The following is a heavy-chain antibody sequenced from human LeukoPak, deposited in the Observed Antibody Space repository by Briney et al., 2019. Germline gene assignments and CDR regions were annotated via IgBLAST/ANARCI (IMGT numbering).Heavy chain of an antibody. CDR3: ARDGEIVGARFDY. CDR1: GFTFSNSG. D-gene: IGHD1-26*01. Sequence: GGSLRLSCAASGFTFSNSGMHWVRQAPGKGLEWVSSLNWNGDDTSYAVSVKGRFTISRDNAQKSLYLQMNSLRAEDTALYFCARDGEIVGARFDYWGQGILVTVSS. CDR2: LNWNGDDT. J-gene: IGHJ4*02. V-gene: IGHV3-20*04.